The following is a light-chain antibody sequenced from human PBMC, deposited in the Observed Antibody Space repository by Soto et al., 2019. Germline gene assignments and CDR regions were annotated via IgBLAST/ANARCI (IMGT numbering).Light chain of an antibody. CDR1: QSISSW. CDR2: DAY. V-gene: IGKV1-5*01. Sequence: DIQMTQSPSTLSASVGDRVTITCRASQSISSWLAWYQQKPGKAPKLLISDAYSLESGVPSRFSGSGYGTEFTLTISSLQPDDFATYYTQQYNSYSRTFAQGTKVEIK. CDR3: QQYNSYSRT. J-gene: IGKJ1*01.